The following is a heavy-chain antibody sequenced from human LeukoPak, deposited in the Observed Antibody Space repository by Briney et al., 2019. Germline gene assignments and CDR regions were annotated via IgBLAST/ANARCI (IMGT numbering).Heavy chain of an antibody. CDR1: GYTFTSYG. Sequence: ASVKVSCKASGYTFTSYGISWVRQAPGQGLEWMGWISAYNGNTNYAQKLQGRVTMTTDTSTSTAYMELRSLRSDDTAEYYCARDARIAVSYYFDYWGQGTLVTVSS. CDR2: ISAYNGNT. V-gene: IGHV1-18*01. CDR3: ARDARIAVSYYFDY. J-gene: IGHJ4*02. D-gene: IGHD6-19*01.